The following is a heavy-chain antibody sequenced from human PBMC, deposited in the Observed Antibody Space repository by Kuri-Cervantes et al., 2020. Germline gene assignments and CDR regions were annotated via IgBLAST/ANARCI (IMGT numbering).Heavy chain of an antibody. J-gene: IGHJ6*02. CDR2: IIPIFGTA. V-gene: IGHV1-69*13. CDR3: ASTYCGGDCYSMGYYYYYGMDV. Sequence: SVKVSCKASGYTFTSYYMHWVRQTPGQGLEWMGGIIPIFGTANYAQKFQGRVTITADESTSTAYMELSSLRSEDTAVYYCASTYCGGDCYSMGYYYYYGMDVWGQGTTVTVSS. CDR1: GYTFTSYY. D-gene: IGHD2-21*02.